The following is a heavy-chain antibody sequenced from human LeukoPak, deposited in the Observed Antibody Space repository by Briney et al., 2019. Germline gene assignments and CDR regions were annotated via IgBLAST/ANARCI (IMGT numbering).Heavy chain of an antibody. D-gene: IGHD4-17*01. Sequence: SETLSLTCAVYGGSFSGYYWSWIRQPPGKGLEWIGEINHSGSTNYNPSLKSRVTISVDTSKNQFSLKLSSVTAADTAVYYCARGRLRRIFDYWGQGTLVTVPS. CDR2: INHSGST. CDR1: GGSFSGYY. J-gene: IGHJ4*02. V-gene: IGHV4-34*01. CDR3: ARGRLRRIFDY.